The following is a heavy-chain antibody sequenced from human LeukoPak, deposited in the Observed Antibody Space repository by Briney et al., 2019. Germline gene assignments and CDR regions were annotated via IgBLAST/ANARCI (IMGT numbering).Heavy chain of an antibody. J-gene: IGHJ4*02. D-gene: IGHD3-10*01. CDR1: GFTFSIYW. Sequence: GGSLRLSCAASGFTFSIYWMTWVRQAPGKGLEWVANIKQDGSEKYYVDSVKGRFTISRDNAKNSLYLQMNSLRAEDTAVYYCARGSPYFYGTDLDYWGQGTLVTVSS. CDR2: IKQDGSEK. CDR3: ARGSPYFYGTDLDY. V-gene: IGHV3-7*01.